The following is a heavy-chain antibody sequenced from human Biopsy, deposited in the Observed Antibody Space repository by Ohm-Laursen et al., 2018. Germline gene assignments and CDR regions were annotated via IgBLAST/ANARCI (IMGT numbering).Heavy chain of an antibody. CDR3: ARSPGRDRMDV. CDR2: INVYSNKK. CDR1: EFTFSGYS. V-gene: IGHV3-48*04. Sequence: SLRLFCAASEFTFSGYSMNWVRQAPGRGLEWVSYINVYSNKKYYADSVKGRFIVSRDNDKNSLYLQMNSLRAEDTAVYHCARSPGRDRMDVWGQGTTVSVSS. J-gene: IGHJ6*02. D-gene: IGHD1-14*01.